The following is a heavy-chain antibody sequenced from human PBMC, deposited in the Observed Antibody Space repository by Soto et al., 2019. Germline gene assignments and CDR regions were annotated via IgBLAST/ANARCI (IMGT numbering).Heavy chain of an antibody. Sequence: GGSLRLSCAASGFTFSSYWMHWVRQAPGKGLVWVSRINSDGSSTSYADSVKGRFTISRDNAKNTLYLQMNSLRAEDTAVYYCAREEVVVAATHNYYYGMDVWGQGTTVTAP. CDR3: AREEVVVAATHNYYYGMDV. J-gene: IGHJ6*02. V-gene: IGHV3-74*01. CDR2: INSDGSST. CDR1: GFTFSSYW. D-gene: IGHD2-15*01.